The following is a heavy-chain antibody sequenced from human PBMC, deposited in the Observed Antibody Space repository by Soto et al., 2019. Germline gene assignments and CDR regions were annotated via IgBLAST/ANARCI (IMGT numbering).Heavy chain of an antibody. Sequence: PSETLSLTCTVSGGSISSGGYYWSWIRQHPGKGLEWIGYIYYSGSTYYNPSLKSRVTISVDTSKNQFSLKLTSVTAADTAMYYCARDDSERPATYWGQGTLVTVSS. D-gene: IGHD3-10*01. CDR1: GGSISSGGYY. CDR2: IYYSGST. J-gene: IGHJ4*02. V-gene: IGHV4-31*03. CDR3: ARDDSERPATY.